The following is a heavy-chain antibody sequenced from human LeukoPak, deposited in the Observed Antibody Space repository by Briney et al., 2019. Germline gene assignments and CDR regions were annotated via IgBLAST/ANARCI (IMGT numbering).Heavy chain of an antibody. CDR3: AKNLGRIDV. CDR2: IGDAGT. D-gene: IGHD3-16*01. J-gene: IGHJ3*01. V-gene: IGHV3-23*01. Sequence: GGSLRLSRAASAFTFNDFAMTWVRRATGKGLEWVSSIGDAGTYYADSVKGRFSISRDNSKNMLYLQLNSLRAGDTAMYYCAKNLGRIDVRGQGTMVTVSS. CDR1: AFTFNDFA.